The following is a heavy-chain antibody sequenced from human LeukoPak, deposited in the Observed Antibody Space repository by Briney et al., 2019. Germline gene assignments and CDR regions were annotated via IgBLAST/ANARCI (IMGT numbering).Heavy chain of an antibody. CDR1: GFTFSSYG. D-gene: IGHD1-26*01. V-gene: IGHV3-30*03. J-gene: IGHJ5*02. CDR2: ISYDGSNK. CDR3: ARDRLATLVGATLGQNWFDP. Sequence: PGGSPRLSCAASGFTFSSYGMHWVRQAPGKGLEWVAVISYDGSNKYYADSVKGRFTISRDNSKNTLYLQMNSLRAEDTAVYYCARDRLATLVGATLGQNWFDPWGQGTLVTVSS.